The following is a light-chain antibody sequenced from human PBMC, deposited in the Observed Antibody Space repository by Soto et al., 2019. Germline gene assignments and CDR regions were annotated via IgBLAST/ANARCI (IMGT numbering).Light chain of an antibody. Sequence: DNVLTQSPGTLSLSPGERARLSCRASQSVTSSYLAWYQQNPGQAPRLVMYGASIRTSGIPDRFSGSGSGTDFTLTISRLEPEDFAVYYCQQYVRAPWTFGQGTKVDIK. V-gene: IGKV3-20*01. CDR3: QQYVRAPWT. CDR2: GAS. J-gene: IGKJ1*01. CDR1: QSVTSSY.